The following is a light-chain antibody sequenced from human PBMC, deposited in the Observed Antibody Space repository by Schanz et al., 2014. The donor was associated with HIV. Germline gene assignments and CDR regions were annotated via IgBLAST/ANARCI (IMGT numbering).Light chain of an antibody. V-gene: IGKV3D-15*01. J-gene: IGKJ2*01. CDR1: QSVTNY. CDR2: GAS. CDR3: HQYHNWPYT. Sequence: EIVMAQSPGTLSLSPGERATLSCRASQSVTNYLGWYQQKPGQAPRLLIYGASSRATGIPDRFSGSESGTEFTLTISRLEPEDFAVYYCHQYHNWPYTFGQGTKLELK.